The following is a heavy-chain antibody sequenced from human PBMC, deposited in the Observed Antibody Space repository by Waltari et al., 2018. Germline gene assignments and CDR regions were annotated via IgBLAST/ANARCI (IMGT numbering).Heavy chain of an antibody. CDR3: ARKIPEYSSSADY. D-gene: IGHD6-6*01. Sequence: EVQLVESGGGLVKPGGSLRLSCAASGFTFSSYSMTWVRQAPGKGLEWVSSISSSSSYIYYADSVKGRFTISRDNAKNSLYLQMNSLRAEDTAVYYCARKIPEYSSSADYWGQGTLVTVSS. CDR2: ISSSSSYI. J-gene: IGHJ4*02. V-gene: IGHV3-21*01. CDR1: GFTFSSYS.